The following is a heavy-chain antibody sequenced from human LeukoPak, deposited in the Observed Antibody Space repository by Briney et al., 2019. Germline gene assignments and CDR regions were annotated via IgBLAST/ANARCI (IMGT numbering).Heavy chain of an antibody. CDR2: INWNGGST. J-gene: IGHJ4*02. CDR1: GFNFDDYG. Sequence: GGSLRLSCAASGFNFDDYGMTWVRQVPGKGLEWVSGINWNGGSTGYRDSAKGRFTISRDNAKNSLYLQMNSLRAEDTALYYCARSLLHYDYVWGSYTPGDYWGQGTLVTVSS. D-gene: IGHD3-16*01. CDR3: ARSLLHYDYVWGSYTPGDY. V-gene: IGHV3-20*04.